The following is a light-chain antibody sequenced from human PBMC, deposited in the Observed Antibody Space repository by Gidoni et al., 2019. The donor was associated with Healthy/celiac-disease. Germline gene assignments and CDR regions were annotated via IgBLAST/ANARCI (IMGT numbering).Light chain of an antibody. CDR1: QSISSW. J-gene: IGKJ2*04. V-gene: IGKV1-5*03. CDR2: KAS. Sequence: DIHMTQSPSTLAASVGDRVTITYRASQSISSWLAWYQQKPGKAPKLLIYKASSLESGVPSRFSGSGSGTEFTLTISSLQPDDFATYYCQQYNSYPCSFGQGTKLEIK. CDR3: QQYNSYPCS.